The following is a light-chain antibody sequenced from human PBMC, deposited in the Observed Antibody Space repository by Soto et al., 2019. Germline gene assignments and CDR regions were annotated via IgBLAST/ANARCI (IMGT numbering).Light chain of an antibody. J-gene: IGKJ4*01. CDR2: GAS. CDR3: QQIYDSPPT. CDR1: QTINNY. V-gene: IGKV1-39*01. Sequence: DIQMTQSPSTLSASVGDRVTITCRASQTINNYLNWYQQKPGKAPKCLIYGASSLQSGVSSRFSGRGSGTDYTLSIISLQPEDFATYYWQQIYDSPPTFGGGTKVEIK.